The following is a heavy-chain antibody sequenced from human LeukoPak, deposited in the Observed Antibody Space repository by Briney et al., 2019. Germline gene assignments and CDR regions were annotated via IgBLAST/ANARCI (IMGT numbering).Heavy chain of an antibody. CDR1: GFTFSDYY. CDR3: ARGGDYGDSFDY. Sequence: GGSLRLSCAASGFTFSDYYMSWIRQAPGKGLEWVSYISSSSSYTNYADSVKGRFTISRDNAKNSLYLQMNSLRAEDTAVYYCARGGDYGDSFDYWGQGTLVTVSS. V-gene: IGHV3-11*06. J-gene: IGHJ4*02. D-gene: IGHD4-17*01. CDR2: ISSSSSYT.